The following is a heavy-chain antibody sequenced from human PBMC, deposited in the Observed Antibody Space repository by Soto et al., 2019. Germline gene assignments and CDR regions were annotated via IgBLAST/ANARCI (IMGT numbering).Heavy chain of an antibody. D-gene: IGHD4-4*01. CDR3: ARPYSIHRTDAFDI. J-gene: IGHJ3*02. CDR2: IYYSGST. CDR1: GGSISSYY. Sequence: SETLSLTCTVSGGSISSYYWSWIRQPPGKGLEWIGYIYYSGSTIYNPSLKSRVTISVDTSKNQFSLKLSSVTAADTAVYYCARPYSIHRTDAFDIWGQGTMVTVSS. V-gene: IGHV4-59*01.